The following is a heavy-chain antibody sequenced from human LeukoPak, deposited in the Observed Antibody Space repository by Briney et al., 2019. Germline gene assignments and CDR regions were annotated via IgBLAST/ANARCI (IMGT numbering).Heavy chain of an antibody. D-gene: IGHD2-15*01. J-gene: IGHJ4*02. CDR2: ISGSGGST. V-gene: IGHV3-23*01. CDR1: GFTFSSYA. Sequence: PGGSLRLSCAASGFTFSSYAKSWVRQAPGKGLEGVSAISGSGGSTYYADSVKGRFTISRDNSKNTLYLQMNTPRAEDTAVYYCAKDGPPIVVVVAATPGYFDYWGQGTLVTVSS. CDR3: AKDGPPIVVVVAATPGYFDY.